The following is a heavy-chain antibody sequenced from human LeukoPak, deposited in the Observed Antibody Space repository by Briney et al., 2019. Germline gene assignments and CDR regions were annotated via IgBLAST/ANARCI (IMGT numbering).Heavy chain of an antibody. CDR1: GDSVSSNSAV. CDR3: ARRGEVGMDV. D-gene: IGHD3-10*01. V-gene: IGHV6-1*01. Sequence: SQTLSLTCAISGDSVSSNSAVWNWIRQSPSRGLEWLGRTYYRSKWYNDYAVSGKSRININPGTSKNQFSLQLNSVTPEDTAVYYCARRGEVGMDVWGQGTTVTVSS. CDR2: TYYRSKWYN. J-gene: IGHJ6*02.